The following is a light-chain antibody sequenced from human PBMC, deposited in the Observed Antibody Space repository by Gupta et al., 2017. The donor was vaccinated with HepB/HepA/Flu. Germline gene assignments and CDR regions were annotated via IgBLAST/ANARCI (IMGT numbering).Light chain of an antibody. CDR3: ETWDSSLSAVV. J-gene: IGLJ2*01. CDR1: SSNIGNNY. Sequence: QSVLTQPPSVSAAPGQKVTISCSGSSSNIGNNYGSWYQQLPGTAPKLLIYDSNKRPSGIPDRFSGSKSGTSATLGITGLQTGDEADYYCETWDSSLSAVVFGGGTKLTVL. CDR2: DSN. V-gene: IGLV1-51*01.